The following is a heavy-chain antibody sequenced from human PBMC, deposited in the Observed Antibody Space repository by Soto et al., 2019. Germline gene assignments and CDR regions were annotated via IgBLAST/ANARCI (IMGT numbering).Heavy chain of an antibody. V-gene: IGHV1-69*12. D-gene: IGHD1-26*01. CDR1: GGTFSSYA. J-gene: IGHJ4*02. CDR3: ARVGEGVGALYFDY. Sequence: QVQLVQSGAEVKKPGSSVKVSCKASGGTFSSYAISWVRQAPGQGLEWMGGIIPIFGTANYAQKFQGRVTXXAXEXMSTAYMELSSLRSEDTAVYYCARVGEGVGALYFDYWGQGTLVTVSS. CDR2: IIPIFGTA.